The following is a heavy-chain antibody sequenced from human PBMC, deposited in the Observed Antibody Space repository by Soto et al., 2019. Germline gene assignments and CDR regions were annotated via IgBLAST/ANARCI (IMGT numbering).Heavy chain of an antibody. CDR1: GYTFTSYA. CDR3: ARDLGSSGWLSY. D-gene: IGHD6-19*01. CDR2: INAGNGNT. Sequence: ALVKVSCKASGYTFTSYAMHWVRQAPGQRLEWMGWINAGNGNTKYSQKFQGRVTITRDTSASTAYMELSSLRSEDTAVYYCARDLGSSGWLSYWGQGTLVTVSS. J-gene: IGHJ4*02. V-gene: IGHV1-3*01.